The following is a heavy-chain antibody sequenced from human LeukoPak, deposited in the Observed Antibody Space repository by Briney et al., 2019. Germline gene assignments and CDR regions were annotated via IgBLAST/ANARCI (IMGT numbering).Heavy chain of an antibody. CDR2: IYYSGST. V-gene: IGHV4-31*11. CDR1: GGSFSGYY. Sequence: PSETLSLTCAVYGGSFSGYYWSWIRQHPGKGLEWIGYIYYSGSTYYNPSLKSRVTISVDTSKNQFSLKLSSVTAADTAVYYCARGDYYGSGSYYHSANRFDPWGQGTLVTVSS. CDR3: ARGDYYGSGSYYHSANRFDP. J-gene: IGHJ5*02. D-gene: IGHD3-10*01.